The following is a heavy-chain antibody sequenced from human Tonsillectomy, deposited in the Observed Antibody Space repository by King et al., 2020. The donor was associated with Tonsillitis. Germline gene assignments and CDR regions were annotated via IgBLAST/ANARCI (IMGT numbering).Heavy chain of an antibody. CDR1: GYRFISYD. CDR3: AKRKSRYGGSSYSYDY. Sequence: VQLVESGAELKEPGESLRISCTGSGYRFISYDITWVRQMPGKGLEWMGRIDPSESYSDYSPSFQGHVTISADKSISTAYLQWSSLKASDTAMYYCAKRKSRYGGSSYSYDYWGQGTLVTVSS. J-gene: IGHJ4*02. V-gene: IGHV5-10-1*03. D-gene: IGHD5-18*01. CDR2: IDPSESYS.